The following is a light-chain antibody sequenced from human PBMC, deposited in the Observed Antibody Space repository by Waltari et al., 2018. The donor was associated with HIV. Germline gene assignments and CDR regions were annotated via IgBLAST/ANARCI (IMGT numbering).Light chain of an antibody. CDR1: QAVSNY. V-gene: IGKV1-33*01. CDR3: QQYDNLQA. CDR2: DAS. J-gene: IGKJ4*01. Sequence: DIQMTQSPSSLSASLGDSVSITCRASQAVSNYLNWYQHKPGEAPKLLIFDASNLETGVPSRFSGSGSGTDFTLTISGLQPEDIATYYCQQYDNLQAFGGGTKVEIK.